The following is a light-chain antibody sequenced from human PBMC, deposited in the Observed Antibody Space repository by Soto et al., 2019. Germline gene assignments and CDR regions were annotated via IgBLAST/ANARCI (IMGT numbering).Light chain of an antibody. CDR1: QIISSW. Sequence: DIQMTQSPSTLSASVGDRVTITCRASQIISSWLAWYQQKPGKAPKLLIYDASSLESWVPSMFSGSGSGTEFTLTISSLQPDYFATYYCQQYNSYSPTFGQGTKVEIK. V-gene: IGKV1-5*01. J-gene: IGKJ1*01. CDR2: DAS. CDR3: QQYNSYSPT.